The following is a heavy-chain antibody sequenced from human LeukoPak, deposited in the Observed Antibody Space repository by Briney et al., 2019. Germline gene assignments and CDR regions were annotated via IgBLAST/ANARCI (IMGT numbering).Heavy chain of an antibody. Sequence: GASVKVSCKTSGYTFTSYYMHWVRQAPGQGLEWMGIINPSGGSTTYAQKFQGRLTMTSDTSTSTVYMELSSLRSEDTAVYYCARSSAYYNEADIWGQGTMATVSS. J-gene: IGHJ3*02. D-gene: IGHD3-9*01. CDR2: INPSGGST. CDR1: GYTFTSYY. V-gene: IGHV1-46*01. CDR3: ARSSAYYNEADI.